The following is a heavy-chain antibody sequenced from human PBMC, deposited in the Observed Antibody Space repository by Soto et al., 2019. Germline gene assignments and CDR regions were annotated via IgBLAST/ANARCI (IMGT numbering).Heavy chain of an antibody. J-gene: IGHJ4*02. CDR1: GGSVGNSNYY. D-gene: IGHD2-8*01. CDR2: VYDRGRC. Sequence: SETLSLTCTGSGGSVGNSNYYWGWLRQSPGRGLEWIGSVYDRGRCYSKSSIKSRVTISVDTSKNQFSLNLNSVTASDAALYFCVSQRTSVLTQAYFDYWGPGALVTVSS. V-gene: IGHV4-39*01. CDR3: VSQRTSVLTQAYFDY.